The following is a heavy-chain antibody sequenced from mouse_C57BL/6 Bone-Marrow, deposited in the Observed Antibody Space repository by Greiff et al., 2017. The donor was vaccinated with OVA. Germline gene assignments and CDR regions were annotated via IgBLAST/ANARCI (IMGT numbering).Heavy chain of an antibody. Sequence: EVKLVESGGGLVQPGGSLSLSCAASGFTFTDYYMSWVRQPPGKALEWLGFIRNKANGYTTEYSASVKGRFTISRDNSQSILYLQMNALRAEDSATYYCARRRNWDDYLDYWGQGTTLTVSS. CDR3: ARRRNWDDYLDY. CDR2: IRNKANGYTT. CDR1: GFTFTDYY. D-gene: IGHD4-1*01. V-gene: IGHV7-3*01. J-gene: IGHJ2*01.